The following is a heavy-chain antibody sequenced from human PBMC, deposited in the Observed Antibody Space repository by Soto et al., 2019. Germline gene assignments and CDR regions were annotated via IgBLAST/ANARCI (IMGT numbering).Heavy chain of an antibody. J-gene: IGHJ6*03. CDR2: IYYSGST. D-gene: IGHD1-1*01. Sequence: PSETLSLTCTVSGGSISSYYWSWIRQPPGKGLEWIGYIYYSGSTNYNPSLKSRVTISVDTSKNQFSLKLSSVTAADTAVYYCARRENIQNYYYYMDVWGKGTTVTVSS. V-gene: IGHV4-59*01. CDR3: ARRENIQNYYYYMDV. CDR1: GGSISSYY.